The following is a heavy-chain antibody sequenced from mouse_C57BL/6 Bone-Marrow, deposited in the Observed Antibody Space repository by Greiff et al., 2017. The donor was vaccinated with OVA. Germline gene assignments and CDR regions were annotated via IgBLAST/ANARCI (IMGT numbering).Heavy chain of an antibody. Sequence: VKVVESGAELVKPGASVKLSCKASGYTFTEYTIHWVKQRSGQGLEWIGWFYPGSGSIKYNEKFKDKATLTADKSSSTVYMELSRLTSEDSAVYFCARHEERYYYGSSYGYWGQGTTLTVSS. D-gene: IGHD1-1*01. CDR2: FYPGSGSI. J-gene: IGHJ2*01. CDR3: ARHEERYYYGSSYGY. V-gene: IGHV1-62-2*01. CDR1: GYTFTEYT.